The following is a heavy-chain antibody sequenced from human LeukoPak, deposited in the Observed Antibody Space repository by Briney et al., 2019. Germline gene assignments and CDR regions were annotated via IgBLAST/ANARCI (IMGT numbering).Heavy chain of an antibody. V-gene: IGHV1-2*06. CDR3: AKDRDGADRIVL. CDR2: LNPNTGHA. CDR1: AYDFTGYL. Sequence: ASVKVSCKVVAYDFTGYLIHWVRQAPGQGPEWMGRLNPNTGHAVYAFKFQGRVTITRDTSSNTAYMEVTRLTSDDTALYYCAKDRDGADRIVLWGQGTLVTVSS. D-gene: IGHD5-24*01. J-gene: IGHJ4*02.